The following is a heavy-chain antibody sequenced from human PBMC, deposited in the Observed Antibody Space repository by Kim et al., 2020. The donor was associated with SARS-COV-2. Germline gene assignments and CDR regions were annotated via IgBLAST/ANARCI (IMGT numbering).Heavy chain of an antibody. CDR1: GYTFTGYY. D-gene: IGHD4-17*01. V-gene: IGHV1-2*02. Sequence: ASVKVSCKASGYTFTGYYVHWVRQAPGQGLEWMGWINPNSGGTNYAQKFQGRVTMTRDTSINTAYMELSSLRSDDTAVYYCVRKPYYGGLVDYWGQGTLVTVPS. CDR2: INPNSGGT. CDR3: VRKPYYGGLVDY. J-gene: IGHJ4*02.